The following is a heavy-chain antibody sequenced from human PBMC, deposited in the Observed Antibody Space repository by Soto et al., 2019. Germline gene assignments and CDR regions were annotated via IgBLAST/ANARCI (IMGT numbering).Heavy chain of an antibody. CDR1: GYTFTTYY. Sequence: QVQLVQSGAEVKKPGASVKVSCKASGYTFTTYYMHWVRQAPGQGLEWMGIISPDGGRTSYAQKFQGRVAMTRDTATSTVYMELSSLRSEDTVVYYWATRDPVHYWGQGTLVTVSS. CDR2: ISPDGGRT. CDR3: ATRDPVHY. D-gene: IGHD6-6*01. V-gene: IGHV1-46*01. J-gene: IGHJ4*02.